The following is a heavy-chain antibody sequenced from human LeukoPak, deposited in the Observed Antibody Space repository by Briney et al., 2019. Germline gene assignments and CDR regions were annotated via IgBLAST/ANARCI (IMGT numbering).Heavy chain of an antibody. CDR1: GGSFSGYY. D-gene: IGHD5-12*01. Sequence: PSETLSLTCAVYGGSFSGYYWSWIRQPPGKGLEWIGEINHSGSTNYNPSLKSRVTISVDTSKNQFSLKLSSVTAADTAVYYCARHVDFGALATGDAFDIWGQGTMVTVSS. CDR2: INHSGST. V-gene: IGHV4-34*01. CDR3: ARHVDFGALATGDAFDI. J-gene: IGHJ3*02.